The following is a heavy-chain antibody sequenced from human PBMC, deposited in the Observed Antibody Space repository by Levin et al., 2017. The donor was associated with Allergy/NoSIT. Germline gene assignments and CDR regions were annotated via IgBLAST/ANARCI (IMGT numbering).Heavy chain of an antibody. Sequence: KYGESLKISCEGSGYSFSNYWIGWVRQMPGKGLEWMGIIYPSDSDTRYSPSFQGQVTISADKSINTAYLQWSSLKASDTALYYCARPARAALRNEAFDIWGQGTMVTVSS. CDR3: ARPARAALRNEAFDI. CDR2: IYPSDSDT. D-gene: IGHD6-6*01. CDR1: GYSFSNYW. J-gene: IGHJ3*02. V-gene: IGHV5-51*01.